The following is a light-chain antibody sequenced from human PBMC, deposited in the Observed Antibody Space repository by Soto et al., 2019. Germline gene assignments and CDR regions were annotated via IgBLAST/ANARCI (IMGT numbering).Light chain of an antibody. Sequence: NFMLTQPHSVSESPGKTVTISCTGSGGSISRHYVQWHQQRPGSAPTILIYEDKERPSGVPDRFSGSIDSSSNSASLSISGLRTEDEADYYCQSSDNNDHLVFGGGTKVTVL. CDR2: EDK. J-gene: IGLJ2*01. V-gene: IGLV6-57*02. CDR3: QSSDNNDHLV. CDR1: GGSISRHY.